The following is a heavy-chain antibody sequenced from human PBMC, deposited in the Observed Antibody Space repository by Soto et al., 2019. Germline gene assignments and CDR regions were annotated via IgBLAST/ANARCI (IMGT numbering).Heavy chain of an antibody. CDR1: GGSISSYY. V-gene: IGHV4-59*08. CDR3: ARHADTSYDYIWGSYRRFDY. Sequence: SETLSLTCTVSGGSISSYYWSWIRQPPGKGLEWIGYIYYSGSTNYNPSLKSRVTISVDTSKNQFSLKLSPVTAADTAVYYCARHADTSYDYIWGSYRRFDYWGQGTLVTVSS. D-gene: IGHD3-16*02. J-gene: IGHJ4*02. CDR2: IYYSGST.